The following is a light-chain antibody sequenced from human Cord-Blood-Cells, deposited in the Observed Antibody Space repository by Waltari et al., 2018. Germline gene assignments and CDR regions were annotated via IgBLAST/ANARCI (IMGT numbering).Light chain of an antibody. CDR1: QSVSSN. J-gene: IGKJ1*01. CDR2: GAS. CDR3: QQYNNWPQT. V-gene: IGKV3-15*01. Sequence: DIVITQSPATLSVSPGGRATLSCRASQSVSSNVAWYQQKPGQAPRLLIYGASTRATGIPARFSGSGSGTEFTLTISSLQSEDFAVYYCQQYNNWPQTFGQGTKVEIK.